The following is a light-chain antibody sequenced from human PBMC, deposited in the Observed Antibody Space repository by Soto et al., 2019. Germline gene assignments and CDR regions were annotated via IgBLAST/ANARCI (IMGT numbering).Light chain of an antibody. CDR1: QSVTSN. CDR3: QQYNNWVT. CDR2: GAS. J-gene: IGKJ4*01. Sequence: EIVLTQSPGALSMSPEERATLSCRASQSVTSNSLAWYQQTPGQAPSLLIYGASNRVSGTPDRFSGSGSGTEFTLTISSLQSEGFAVYYCQQYNNWVTFGGGTKVDIK. V-gene: IGKV3D-15*01.